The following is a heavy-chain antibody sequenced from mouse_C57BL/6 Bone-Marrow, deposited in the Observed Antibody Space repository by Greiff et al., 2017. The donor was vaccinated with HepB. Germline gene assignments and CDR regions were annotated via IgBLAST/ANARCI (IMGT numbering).Heavy chain of an antibody. Sequence: EVKLVESGGGLVQPGGSLSLSCAASGFTFTDYYMSWVRQPPGKALEWLGFIRNKANGYTTEYSASVKGRFTISRDNSQSILYLQMNALRAEDSATYYCARSPLFYGSSYWYFDVWGTGTTVTVSS. V-gene: IGHV7-3*01. CDR2: IRNKANGYTT. J-gene: IGHJ1*03. CDR1: GFTFTDYY. CDR3: ARSPLFYGSSYWYFDV. D-gene: IGHD1-1*01.